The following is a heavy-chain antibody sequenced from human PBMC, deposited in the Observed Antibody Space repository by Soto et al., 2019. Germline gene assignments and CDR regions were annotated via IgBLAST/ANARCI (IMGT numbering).Heavy chain of an antibody. CDR1: GGSISSYY. CDR3: ARGDYYGSGPYYYYGMDV. J-gene: IGHJ6*02. D-gene: IGHD3-10*01. CDR2: IYYSGST. V-gene: IGHV4-59*01. Sequence: SETLSLTCTVSGGSISSYYWSWIRQPPGKGLEWIGYIYYSGSTNYNPSLKSRVTISVDTSKNQFSLKLSSVTAADTAVYYCARGDYYGSGPYYYYGMDVWGQGTTVTVSS.